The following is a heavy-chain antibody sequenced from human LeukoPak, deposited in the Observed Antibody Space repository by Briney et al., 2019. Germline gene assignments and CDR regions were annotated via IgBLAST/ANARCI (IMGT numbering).Heavy chain of an antibody. Sequence: GGSLRLSCAASGFTFRTSGMNWVRQAPGKGLEWVSYISSSGTTISYAQSVKGRFTITRDNAQTSLPLHMNTLSADDTAVYYCAKDGGTHFDHWGQGTLVTVSS. CDR2: ISSSGTTI. J-gene: IGHJ4*02. CDR1: GFTFRTSG. D-gene: IGHD1-26*01. CDR3: AKDGGTHFDH. V-gene: IGHV3-48*01.